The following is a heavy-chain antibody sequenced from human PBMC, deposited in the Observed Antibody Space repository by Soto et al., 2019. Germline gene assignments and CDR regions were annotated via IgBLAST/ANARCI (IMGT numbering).Heavy chain of an antibody. D-gene: IGHD4-17*01. CDR3: ARVQYGDPSSYYFDY. V-gene: IGHV4-31*03. CDR2: IYYSGST. J-gene: IGHJ4*02. Sequence: PSETLSLTCTVSGGSISSGGYYWSWIRQHPGKGLEWIGYIYYSGSTYYNPSLKSRVTISVDTSKNQFSLKLSSVTAADTAVYYCARVQYGDPSSYYFDYWGQGTLVTVSS. CDR1: GGSISSGGYY.